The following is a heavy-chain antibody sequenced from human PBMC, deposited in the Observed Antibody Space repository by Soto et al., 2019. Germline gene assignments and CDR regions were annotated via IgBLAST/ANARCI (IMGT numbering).Heavy chain of an antibody. CDR2: ISSDGSSY. Sequence: QVQLLESGGGVVQPGRSLRLSCVASGFTLTNNGIHWVRQAPGQGLEWVAVISSDGSSYYYGDSVRGRFTISRDTSKNTLFLEMNSLTTADTAVYYCAKDRGLAESGTWSHYYYGMDVWGQGTSVTVS. J-gene: IGHJ6*02. V-gene: IGHV3-30*18. CDR1: GFTLTNNG. D-gene: IGHD1-26*01. CDR3: AKDRGLAESGTWSHYYYGMDV.